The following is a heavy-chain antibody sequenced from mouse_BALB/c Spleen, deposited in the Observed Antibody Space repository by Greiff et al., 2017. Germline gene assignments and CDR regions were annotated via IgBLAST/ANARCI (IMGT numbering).Heavy chain of an antibody. V-gene: IGHV1-87*01. CDR2: IYPGDGDT. CDR3: ARAGNPAWFAY. D-gene: IGHD2-1*01. Sequence: VQLQQSGAELARPGASVKLSCKASGYTFTSYWMQWVKQRPGQGLEWIGAIYPGDGDTRYTQKFKGKATLTADKSSSTAYMQLSSLASEDSAVYYCARAGNPAWFAYWGQGTLVTVSA. J-gene: IGHJ3*01. CDR1: GYTFTSYW.